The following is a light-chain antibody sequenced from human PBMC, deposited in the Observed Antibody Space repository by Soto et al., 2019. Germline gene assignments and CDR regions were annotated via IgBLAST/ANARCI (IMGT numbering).Light chain of an antibody. J-gene: IGLJ1*01. CDR1: SSDVGGYNY. CDR3: SSYAGSNNWN. V-gene: IGLV2-8*01. Sequence: QSALTQPPSASGSPGQSVTISCTGTSSDVGGYNYVSWYQQHPGKAPNLMIYEVSKRPSGVPDRFSGSKSGNTASLTVSGLQAEDEADYYCSSYAGSNNWNFGTGTKVTVL. CDR2: EVS.